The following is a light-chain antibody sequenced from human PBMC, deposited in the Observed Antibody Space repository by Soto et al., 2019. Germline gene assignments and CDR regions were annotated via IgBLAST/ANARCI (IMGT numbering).Light chain of an antibody. CDR1: QSVSSNN. V-gene: IGKV3-20*01. J-gene: IGKJ1*01. CDR2: GAS. CDR3: QQYHSWWT. Sequence: EIVLTQSPGTLSLSPGERATLSCRASQSVSSNNLAWYQQRPGQAPRVVIYGASTRATGIPERFSGSGSGTEFTLTISYLKSEDFAVYYCQQYHSWWTFGQGTKVEVK.